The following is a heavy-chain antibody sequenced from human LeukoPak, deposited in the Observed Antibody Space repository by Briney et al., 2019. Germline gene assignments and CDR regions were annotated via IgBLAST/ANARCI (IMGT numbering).Heavy chain of an antibody. CDR2: ISSSSSYI. Sequence: GGSLRLSCAASGFTFSSYSMNWVRQAPGKGLEWVSSISSSSSYIYYADSVKGRFTISRDNAKNSLYLQMNSLRAEDTAVYYCARQRGRHIVVVTAIRYYYYMDVWGKGTTVTVSS. CDR1: GFTFSSYS. V-gene: IGHV3-21*01. D-gene: IGHD2-21*02. CDR3: ARQRGRHIVVVTAIRYYYYMDV. J-gene: IGHJ6*03.